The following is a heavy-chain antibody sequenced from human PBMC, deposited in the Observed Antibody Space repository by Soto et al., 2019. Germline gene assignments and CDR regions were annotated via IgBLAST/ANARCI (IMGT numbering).Heavy chain of an antibody. D-gene: IGHD4-4*01. CDR2: IYYSGST. Sequence: SETLSLTCTVSGGSISSYYWSWIRQPPGKGLEWIGYIYYSGSTNYNPSLKSRVTISVDTSKNQFSLKLSSVTAADTAVYYCARGLYPDYSNYYFAYWGQGTLVTVSS. J-gene: IGHJ4*02. CDR1: GGSISSYY. CDR3: ARGLYPDYSNYYFAY. V-gene: IGHV4-59*01.